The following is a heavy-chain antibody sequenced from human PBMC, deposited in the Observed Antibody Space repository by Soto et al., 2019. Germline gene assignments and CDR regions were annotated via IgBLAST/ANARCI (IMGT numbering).Heavy chain of an antibody. CDR1: GGSINSYY. D-gene: IGHD6-13*01. CDR2: IYTSGGT. CDR3: ARGFGSSWYYFDY. V-gene: IGHV4-4*07. J-gene: IGHJ4*02. Sequence: SETLSLTCTVSGGSINSYYWTWIRQPAGKGLEWIGRIYTSGGTNFNPSLKSRVTMSVDTSKNQFSLKLRSVTAADTAVYYCARGFGSSWYYFDYWSQGTPVTVSS.